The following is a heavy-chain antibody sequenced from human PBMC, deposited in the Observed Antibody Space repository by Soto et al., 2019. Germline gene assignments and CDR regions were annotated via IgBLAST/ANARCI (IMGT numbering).Heavy chain of an antibody. Sequence: GASVKVSCKVSGYTLTELSMHWVRQAPGKGLEWMGGFDPEDGETIYAQKFQGRVTMTEDTSTDTAYMELSSLRSEDTAVYYCATGLATTESLYYYHYYRLAFWGQGTTVTVSS. J-gene: IGHJ6*02. V-gene: IGHV1-24*01. D-gene: IGHD5-12*01. CDR1: GYTLTELS. CDR3: ATGLATTESLYYYHYYRLAF. CDR2: FDPEDGET.